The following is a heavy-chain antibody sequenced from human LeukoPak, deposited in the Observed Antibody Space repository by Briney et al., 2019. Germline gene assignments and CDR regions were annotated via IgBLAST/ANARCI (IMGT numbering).Heavy chain of an antibody. J-gene: IGHJ5*02. CDR1: GGSITSYS. Sequence: SETLSLTCSVSGGSITSYSWTWVRHPPGRGLEWVGCFFYTGNTNYNPSLESRATLSVDKSKNQFSLRLTLVTAAGTAVYYWARRLYSSGWAFWFDPWGQGTLVIVSS. D-gene: IGHD6-19*01. CDR2: FFYTGNT. V-gene: IGHV4-59*01. CDR3: ARRLYSSGWAFWFDP.